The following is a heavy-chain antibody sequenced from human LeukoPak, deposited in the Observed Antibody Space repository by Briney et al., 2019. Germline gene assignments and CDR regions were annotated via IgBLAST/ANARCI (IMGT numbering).Heavy chain of an antibody. J-gene: IGHJ4*02. CDR1: GFTFGSYA. CDR2: ISGSGGST. D-gene: IGHD5-18*01. Sequence: GGSLRLSCAASGFTFGSYAMSWVRQAPGKGLEWVSAISGSGGSTYYADSVKGRFTISRDNSKNTLYLQMNSLRAEDTAVYYCAKDPWSYGTLSGVDYWGQGTLVTVSS. V-gene: IGHV3-23*01. CDR3: AKDPWSYGTLSGVDY.